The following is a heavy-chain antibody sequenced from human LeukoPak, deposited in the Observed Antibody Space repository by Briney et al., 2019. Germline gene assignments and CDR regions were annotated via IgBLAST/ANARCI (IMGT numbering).Heavy chain of an antibody. V-gene: IGHV4-39*01. CDR2: IYYSGST. D-gene: IGHD6-19*01. CDR1: GGSISSSSYY. Sequence: SETLSLTCTVSGGSISSSSYYWGWIRQPPGKGLEGIGSIYYSGSTYYNPSLKSRVTISVDTSKNQFSLKLSSVPAADTAVYYCARLSAVAGYVGYWGQGTLVTVSS. CDR3: ARLSAVAGYVGY. J-gene: IGHJ4*02.